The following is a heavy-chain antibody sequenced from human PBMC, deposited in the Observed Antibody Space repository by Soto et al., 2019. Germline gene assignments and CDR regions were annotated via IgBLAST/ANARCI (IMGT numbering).Heavy chain of an antibody. V-gene: IGHV3-48*01. CDR3: ARDRIFDCSSTSCYFPNWFDP. CDR2: ISSSSSTI. D-gene: IGHD2-2*01. CDR1: GFTFSSYS. J-gene: IGHJ5*02. Sequence: LSCAASGFTFSSYSMNWVRQAPGKGLEWVSYISSSSSTIYYADSVKGRFTISRDNAKNSLYLQMNSLRAEDTAVYYCARDRIFDCSSTSCYFPNWFDPWGQGTLVTVSS.